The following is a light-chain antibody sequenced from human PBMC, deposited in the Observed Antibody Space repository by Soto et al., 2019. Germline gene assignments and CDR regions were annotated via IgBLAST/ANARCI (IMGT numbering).Light chain of an antibody. V-gene: IGLV2-14*01. J-gene: IGLJ1*01. CDR1: SSDIGAYNY. CDR2: EVS. CDR3: FSFTTDWTHV. Sequence: QSALTQPASVSGSPGQSITISCTGSSSDIGAYNYVSWFQQYPGKAPKLIISEVSNRPSGVSNRFSGSKSGTAASLTISGLQTEDEADYFCFSFTTDWTHVFGTGTKAT.